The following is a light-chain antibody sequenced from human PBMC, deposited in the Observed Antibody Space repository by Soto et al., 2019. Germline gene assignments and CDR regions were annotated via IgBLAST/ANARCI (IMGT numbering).Light chain of an antibody. CDR2: GAS. J-gene: IGKJ5*01. CDR1: QSVSLS. V-gene: IGKV3-15*01. Sequence: EIVLTQSPATLSVSLGDSATLSCRASQSVSLSLAWFQMRPGQPPRLLIYGASTRATDIPARFSGSGSGTDFPLTISSLQSEDFAVYYCQQYSSSPTFGQGTRLEIK. CDR3: QQYSSSPT.